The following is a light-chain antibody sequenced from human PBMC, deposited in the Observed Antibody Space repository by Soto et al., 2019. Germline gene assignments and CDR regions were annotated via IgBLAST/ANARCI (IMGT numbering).Light chain of an antibody. CDR2: DVS. CDR3: CSYTTSNTRQIV. Sequence: QSVLTQPASVSGSPGQSITISCTGTSSDVGGYNYVSWYQQHPGKAPKFMIYDVSNRPSGVSNRFSGSKSGNTASLTISGLQAEDEAEYYCCSYTTSNTRQIVFGTGTKVTV. CDR1: SSDVGGYNY. V-gene: IGLV2-14*01. J-gene: IGLJ1*01.